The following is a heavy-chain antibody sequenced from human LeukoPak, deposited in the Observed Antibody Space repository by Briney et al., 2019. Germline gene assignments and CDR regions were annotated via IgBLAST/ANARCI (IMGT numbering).Heavy chain of an antibody. D-gene: IGHD5-12*01. CDR1: GITFRSYG. CDR3: ASATIPFTFGEIWSLDY. J-gene: IGHJ4*02. Sequence: PGGSLRLSCAASGITFRSYGMHWARQAPGKGLEWVALIWYDGSKQYYGDSVKGRFTISRDNSKNMLYLEMHSLRAEDTAIYYCASATIPFTFGEIWSLDYWGQGTLVTVSS. V-gene: IGHV3-33*01. CDR2: IWYDGSKQ.